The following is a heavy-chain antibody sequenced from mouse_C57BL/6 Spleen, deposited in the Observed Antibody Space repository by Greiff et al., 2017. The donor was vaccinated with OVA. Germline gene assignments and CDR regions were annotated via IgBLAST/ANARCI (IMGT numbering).Heavy chain of an antibody. CDR2: ISYDGSN. J-gene: IGHJ2*01. V-gene: IGHV3-6*01. D-gene: IGHD1-1*01. CDR1: GYSITSGYY. CDR3: ARSGLYGSSSYYFDY. Sequence: VQLQQSGPGLVKPSQSLSLTCSVTGYSITSGYYWNWIRQFPGNKLEWMGYISYDGSNNYNPSLKNRISITRDTSKNQFFLKLNSVTTEDTATYYCARSGLYGSSSYYFDYWGQGTTLTVSS.